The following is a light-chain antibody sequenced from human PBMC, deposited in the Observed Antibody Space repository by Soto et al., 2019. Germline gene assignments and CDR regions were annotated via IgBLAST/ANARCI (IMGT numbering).Light chain of an antibody. Sequence: DIQMTQSPSSLSASVGDRVTITCRASQGISNYLACYQQKPGKVPKLRIYAASTLQSGVPSRFRVSGSGTDFTLTISSLQTEDVATYYCQKYNSAPRTLGQGNKVEIK. V-gene: IGKV1-27*01. CDR1: QGISNY. CDR2: AAS. J-gene: IGKJ1*01. CDR3: QKYNSAPRT.